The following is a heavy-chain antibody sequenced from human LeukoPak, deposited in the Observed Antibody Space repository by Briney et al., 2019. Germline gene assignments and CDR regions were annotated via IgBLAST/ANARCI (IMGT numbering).Heavy chain of an antibody. Sequence: LRLSCAASRFTFSSYGMSWVRQAPGKGLEWIGYIYYSGSTYYNPSLKSRVTISVDTSKNQFSLKLSSATAADTAVYYCARVLRYYYGSGEFDPWGQGTLVTVSS. D-gene: IGHD3-10*01. CDR2: IYYSGST. V-gene: IGHV4-31*02. J-gene: IGHJ5*02. CDR3: ARVLRYYYGSGEFDP. CDR1: RFTFSSYG.